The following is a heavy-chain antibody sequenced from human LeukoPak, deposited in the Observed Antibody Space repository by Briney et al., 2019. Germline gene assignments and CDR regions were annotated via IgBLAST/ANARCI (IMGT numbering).Heavy chain of an antibody. D-gene: IGHD2-2*01. V-gene: IGHV3-48*03. Sequence: GGSLRLYCAASGFSFSTYEMKWVPQAPGKGLEWVSYISSSGSTKYYADSVQGRFTISRDNAENSLYLQMNSLRAEDTAVYYCARRYCSSTSCTLDYWGQGTLVTVSS. J-gene: IGHJ4*02. CDR3: ARRYCSSTSCTLDY. CDR2: ISSSGSTK. CDR1: GFSFSTYE.